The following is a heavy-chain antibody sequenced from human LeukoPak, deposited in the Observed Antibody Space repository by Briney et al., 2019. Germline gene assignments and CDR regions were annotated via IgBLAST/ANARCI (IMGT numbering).Heavy chain of an antibody. D-gene: IGHD2-2*01. CDR1: GGSFSGYY. CDR2: INHSGST. V-gene: IGHV4-34*01. J-gene: IGHJ6*02. CDR3: ARERNIVVVPAAGYGMDV. Sequence: PSETLSLTCAVYGGSFSGYYWSWIRQPPGKGLEWIGEINHSGSTNYDPSRKSRVTISVDTSKNQFSLKLSSVTAADTAVYYCARERNIVVVPAAGYGMDVWGQGTTVTVSS.